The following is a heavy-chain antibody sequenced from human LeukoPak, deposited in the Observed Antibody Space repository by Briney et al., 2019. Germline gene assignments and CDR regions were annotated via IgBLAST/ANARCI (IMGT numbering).Heavy chain of an antibody. V-gene: IGHV3-21*04. CDR2: ISSSSYI. J-gene: IGHJ6*03. CDR3: ARNSGWYAWARELYYYYMDV. D-gene: IGHD6-19*01. Sequence: GGSLRLSCAASGFTFSSYSMNWVRQAPGKGLEWVSSISSSSYIYYADSVKGRFTISRDNAKNSLYLQMNSLRAEDTALYYCARNSGWYAWARELYYYYMDVWGKGTTVTVSS. CDR1: GFTFSSYS.